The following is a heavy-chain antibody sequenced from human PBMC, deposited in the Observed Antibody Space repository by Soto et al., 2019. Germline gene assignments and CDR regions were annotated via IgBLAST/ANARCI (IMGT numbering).Heavy chain of an antibody. V-gene: IGHV1-18*01. D-gene: IGHD2-2*01. CDR3: AREASVLIPAAQPSSFDS. CDR1: GYSFMKYG. J-gene: IGHJ4*02. Sequence: GASVKVSCKGFGYSFMKYGINWVRQAPGQGLEWVGWISPYSGYTHSAQKFHGRLTLTTDTAASTAYMELRILRSADTALYYCAREASVLIPAAQPSSFDSWGQGTLVTSSS. CDR2: ISPYSGYT.